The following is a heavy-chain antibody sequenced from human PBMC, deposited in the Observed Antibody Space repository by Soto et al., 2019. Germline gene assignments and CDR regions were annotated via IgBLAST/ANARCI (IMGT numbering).Heavy chain of an antibody. Sequence: SVKVPCKASGFSFTCSAFEWVRLARGQRLEWIGGIAVNSGHTNSAQKFQDRVTLTRDMSIATAYMEMSGLRSEDTAIYYCARAMTAGEQSVPLDYWGQGTLVTVSS. CDR1: GFSFTCSA. V-gene: IGHV1-58*01. CDR3: ARAMTAGEQSVPLDY. J-gene: IGHJ4*02. D-gene: IGHD5-18*01. CDR2: IAVNSGHT.